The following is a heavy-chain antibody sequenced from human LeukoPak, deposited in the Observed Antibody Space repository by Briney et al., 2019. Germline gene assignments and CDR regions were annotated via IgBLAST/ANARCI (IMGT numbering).Heavy chain of an antibody. V-gene: IGHV3-23*01. Sequence: GGSLRLSCVVSGFTFRSYAMSWVRQAPGKGLEWVSAVSNSGGSTFYADSVMGRFTISRDNSRNTLYLQMNSLRAEDTAVYYCARDRPYFDYWGQGTLVTVSS. CDR2: VSNSGGST. CDR1: GFTFRSYA. CDR3: ARDRPYFDY. J-gene: IGHJ4*02.